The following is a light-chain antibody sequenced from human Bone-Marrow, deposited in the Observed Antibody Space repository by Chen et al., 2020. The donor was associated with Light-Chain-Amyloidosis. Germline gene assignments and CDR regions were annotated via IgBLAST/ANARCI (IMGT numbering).Light chain of an antibody. CDR3: QVWDRSSDRPV. CDR1: NIGNKS. Sequence: SYVLTQSPSVSVGPGQTARITCGGNNIGNKSAHWYQQKPGQAPVLVVFDDYDRPSGIPERVSGSNSGNTATLTISRVEAGDVADYYCQVWDRSSDRPVFGGGTKLTVL. V-gene: IGLV3-21*02. CDR2: DDY. J-gene: IGLJ3*02.